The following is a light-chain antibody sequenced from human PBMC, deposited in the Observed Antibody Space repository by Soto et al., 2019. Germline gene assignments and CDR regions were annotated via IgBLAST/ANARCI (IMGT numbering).Light chain of an antibody. CDR1: QSVYINS. CDR3: QQYGASPLT. CDR2: GAS. J-gene: IGKJ3*01. V-gene: IGKV3-20*01. Sequence: EIVLTQSPGTLSLSPGERATLSCMASQSVYINSLAWYQQKPGQPPRLLIYGASTRASAVPDRFNGSGSGAGFALPLTRLEPEDFAVYYCQQYGASPLTFGPGTRVD.